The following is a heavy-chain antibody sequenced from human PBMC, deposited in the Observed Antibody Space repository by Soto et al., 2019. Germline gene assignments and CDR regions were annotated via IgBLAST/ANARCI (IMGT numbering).Heavy chain of an antibody. CDR2: ISSSSSYI. Sequence: PGGSLRLSCAASGFTFSSYSMTWVRQAPGKGLEWVSSISSSSSYIYYADSVKGRFTISRDNAKNTLYLQMNSLTAGDTAVYYCAKATATGGGAFDICGQGTMVTVSS. V-gene: IGHV3-21*04. D-gene: IGHD2-8*02. J-gene: IGHJ3*02. CDR3: AKATATGGGAFDI. CDR1: GFTFSSYS.